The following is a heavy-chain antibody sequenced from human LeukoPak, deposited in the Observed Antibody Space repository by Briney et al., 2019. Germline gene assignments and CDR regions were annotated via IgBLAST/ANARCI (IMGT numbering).Heavy chain of an antibody. CDR1: GFTFSSYG. V-gene: IGHV3-23*01. Sequence: GGSLRLSCAASGFTFSSYGMSWVRQAPGKGLEGVSAISDSGGSTYYADSVKGRFTISRDNAKNSLYLQMNSLRAEDTAVYYCARDIRQGSYGRGYYFDYWGQGTLVTVSS. CDR3: ARDIRQGSYGRGYYFDY. J-gene: IGHJ4*02. CDR2: ISDSGGST. D-gene: IGHD5-18*01.